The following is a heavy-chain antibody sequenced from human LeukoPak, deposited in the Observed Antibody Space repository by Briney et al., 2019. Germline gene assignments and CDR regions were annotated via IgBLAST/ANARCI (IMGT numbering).Heavy chain of an antibody. CDR3: ARGRDVTRKVAVAGTPLTDFDY. J-gene: IGHJ4*02. CDR1: GYTFTNYG. CDR2: ISAHTGYT. Sequence: ASVKVSFKASGYTFTNYGVSWVRQAPGQGLEWMGWISAHTGYTNYAQKLQGRVTMTTDTSASTAYMELRSLRSDDTAVYYCARGRDVTRKVAVAGTPLTDFDYWGQGTLVTVSS. V-gene: IGHV1-18*01. D-gene: IGHD6-19*01.